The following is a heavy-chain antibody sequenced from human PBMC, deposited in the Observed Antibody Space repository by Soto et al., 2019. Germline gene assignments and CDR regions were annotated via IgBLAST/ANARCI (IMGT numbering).Heavy chain of an antibody. Sequence: ASVKVSCKASGGTFSSYAISWVRQAPGQGLEWMGGIIPIFGTANYAQKFQGRVTITADESTSTAYMELGSLRSEDTAVYYCAFTVTTEISRRYYYYYYGMDVWGQGTTVTVSS. V-gene: IGHV1-69*13. CDR2: IIPIFGTA. J-gene: IGHJ6*02. CDR1: GGTFSSYA. D-gene: IGHD4-4*01. CDR3: AFTVTTEISRRYYYYYYGMDV.